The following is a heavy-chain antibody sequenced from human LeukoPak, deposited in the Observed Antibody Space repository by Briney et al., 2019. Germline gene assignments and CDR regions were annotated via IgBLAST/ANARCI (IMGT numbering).Heavy chain of an antibody. D-gene: IGHD3-10*01. V-gene: IGHV3-9*01. CDR2: ISWNSGSI. J-gene: IGHJ4*02. CDR3: AKADYYGSGSYMNIDY. Sequence: GGSLRLSCAASRFTFDDYAMHWVRQAPGKGLEWVSGISWNSGSIGYADSVKGRFTISRDNAKNSLYLQMNSLRAEDTALYYCAKADYYGSGSYMNIDYWGQGTLVTVSS. CDR1: RFTFDDYA.